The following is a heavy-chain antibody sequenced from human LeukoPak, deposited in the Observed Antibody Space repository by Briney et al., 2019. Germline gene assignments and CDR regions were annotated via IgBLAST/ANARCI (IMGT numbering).Heavy chain of an antibody. D-gene: IGHD3-22*01. J-gene: IGHJ4*02. CDR1: GFTFSSYW. CDR2: IKQDGSEK. V-gene: IGHV3-7*03. Sequence: GGSLSLSCAASGFTFSSYWMSWVRPAPGKGREWVANIKQDGSEKYYVDSVKGRFTISRDNAKNSLYLQMNSLRAEDTAVYYCARDNRYYYDSSGSIVFDYWGQGTLVTVSS. CDR3: ARDNRYYYDSSGSIVFDY.